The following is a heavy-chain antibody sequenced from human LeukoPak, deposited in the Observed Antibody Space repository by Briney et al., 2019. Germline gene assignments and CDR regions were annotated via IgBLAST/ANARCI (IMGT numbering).Heavy chain of an antibody. V-gene: IGHV4-59*01. CDR2: IHYTGTT. Sequence: PETLSLTCTVSGDSITSYHWSWIRQPPGKGPEWIGFIHYTGTTNYSPSLRSRVTISVDTSKNQFSLKLSSVTAADTAVYYCARDTGRDGGFDYWGQGTLVTVSS. J-gene: IGHJ4*02. CDR3: ARDTGRDGGFDY. D-gene: IGHD1-1*01. CDR1: GDSITSYH.